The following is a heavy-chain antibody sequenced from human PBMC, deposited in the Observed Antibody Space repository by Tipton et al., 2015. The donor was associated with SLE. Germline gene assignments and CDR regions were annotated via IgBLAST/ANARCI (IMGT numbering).Heavy chain of an antibody. D-gene: IGHD6-13*01. J-gene: IGHJ4*02. V-gene: IGHV4-39*02. CDR2: IYYSGST. Sequence: LRLSCTVSGDSISTSSFYWGWIRQPPGKGLEWIGSIYYSGSTNYNPSLKSRVTISVDTSKNHFSLKLNSVTAADTAVYYCARLMYSSSWYFDYWGQGTLVTVSS. CDR1: GDSISTSSFY. CDR3: ARLMYSSSWYFDY.